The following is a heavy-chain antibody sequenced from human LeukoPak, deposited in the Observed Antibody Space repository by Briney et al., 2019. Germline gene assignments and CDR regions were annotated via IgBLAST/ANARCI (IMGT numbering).Heavy chain of an antibody. D-gene: IGHD2-15*01. J-gene: IGHJ5*02. CDR1: GFTFSSYG. CDR2: ISYDGGHK. CDR3: KLGYCSGGSCYDH. Sequence: GGSLRLSCAASGFTFSSYGMHWVRQAPGKGLEWLAVISYDGGHKFYADSLKGRFTVSRDNSKNTLYLQMNSLRAEDTALYYCKLGYCSGGSCYDHWGQGTLVTVSS. V-gene: IGHV3-30*03.